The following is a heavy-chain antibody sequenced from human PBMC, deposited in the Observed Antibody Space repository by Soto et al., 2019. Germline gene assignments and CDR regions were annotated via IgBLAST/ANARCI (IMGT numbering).Heavy chain of an antibody. J-gene: IGHJ4*02. CDR3: ARLVRSLHFDY. Sequence: PSEILSLACTVSGGSVNRDSHYWSWIRQPPGEGLEWIGHMFYSGSTNYNPSLKSRVTISGDTSKNQFPLKLSSVTAADTAVYYCARLVRSLHFDYWGQGTPVTVS. CDR2: MFYSGST. V-gene: IGHV4-61*01. D-gene: IGHD2-8*02. CDR1: GGSVNRDSHY.